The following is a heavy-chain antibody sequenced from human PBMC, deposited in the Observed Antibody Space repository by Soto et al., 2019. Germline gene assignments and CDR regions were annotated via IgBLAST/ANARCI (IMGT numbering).Heavy chain of an antibody. CDR1: GFTFSSYG. J-gene: IGHJ4*02. D-gene: IGHD4-17*01. V-gene: IGHV3-30*18. CDR3: AKAPHDYGDYQDDY. CDR2: ISYDGSNK. Sequence: GGSLRLSCAASGFTFSSYGMHWVRQAPGKGLEWVAVISYDGSNKYYADSVKGRFTISRDNSKNTLYLQMNSLRAEDTAVYYCAKAPHDYGDYQDDYWGQGTLVTVSS.